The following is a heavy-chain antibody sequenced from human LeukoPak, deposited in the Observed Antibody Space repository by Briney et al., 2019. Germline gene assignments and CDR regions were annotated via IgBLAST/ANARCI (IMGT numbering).Heavy chain of an antibody. CDR1: GGSISSSSYY. CDR2: IYYSGST. D-gene: IGHD5-18*01. Sequence: SETLSLTCTVSGGSISSSSYYWGWIRQPPGKGLEWIGSIYYSGSTYYNPSLKSRVTMSVDTSKNQFSLRLSSVTAADTAVYYCARDNEGYGYWGQGTLVTVSS. CDR3: ARDNEGYGY. J-gene: IGHJ4*02. V-gene: IGHV4-39*07.